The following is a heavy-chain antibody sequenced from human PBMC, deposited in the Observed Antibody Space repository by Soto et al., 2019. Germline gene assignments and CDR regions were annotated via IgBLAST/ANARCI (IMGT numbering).Heavy chain of an antibody. CDR2: ISYTGNA. Sequence: PSETLSLTCTVSGGSISSVGYFWTWIRQHPGKGLEWIGYISYTGNAYYDPSLNSRVSISMDTSNNYFSLRLYSVIAADTAVYYCVRLHCTGSSCPQGGAFDIWGQGTVVTVSS. CDR1: GGSISSVGYF. CDR3: VRLHCTGSSCPQGGAFDI. V-gene: IGHV4-31*03. J-gene: IGHJ3*02. D-gene: IGHD2-8*02.